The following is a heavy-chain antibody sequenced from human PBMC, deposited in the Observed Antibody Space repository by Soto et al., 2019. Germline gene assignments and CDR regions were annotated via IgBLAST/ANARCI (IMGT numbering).Heavy chain of an antibody. CDR2: INSDGSIT. D-gene: IGHD3-16*01. J-gene: IGHJ3*02. CDR3: ASYSLRLTIMGELAFAI. V-gene: IGHV3-74*01. CDR1: GLTFSRHW. Sequence: EVQLVESGGDLVQPGGSLRLSCAASGLTFSRHWMHWVRQAPGKGPVWVSRINSDGSITTYADSVKGRFTTSRDNAKNTPQPQMTALRAVVTLVYYCASYSLRLTIMGELAFAIWAQGTMVTVSS.